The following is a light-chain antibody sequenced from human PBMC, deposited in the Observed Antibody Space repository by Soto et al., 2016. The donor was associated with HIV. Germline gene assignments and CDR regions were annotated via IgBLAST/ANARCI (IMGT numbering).Light chain of an antibody. CDR3: QQSYSDPTWT. J-gene: IGKJ1*01. V-gene: IGKV1-5*01. Sequence: DIQMTQSPSTLSASIGERVIITCRASQSISRSLAWYQQKPGKAPKLLIYAASTLQSGVPSRFGGSGSGTDFALTISSLQPEDFATYYCQQSYSDPTWTFGQGTKVEIK. CDR2: AAS. CDR1: QSISRS.